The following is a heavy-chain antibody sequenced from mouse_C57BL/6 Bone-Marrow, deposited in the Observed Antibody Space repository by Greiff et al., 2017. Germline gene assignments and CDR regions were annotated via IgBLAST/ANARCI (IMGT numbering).Heavy chain of an antibody. CDR1: GYTFTSYG. Sequence: QVQLQQSGAELARPGASVKLSCKASGYTFTSYGISWVKQRTGQGLEWIGEIYPRSGNTYYNEKFKGKATLTADKSSSTAYMELRSLTSEDSAVYFCARLELDYDDFDYWGKGTTLTVSS. CDR2: IYPRSGNT. J-gene: IGHJ2*01. CDR3: ARLELDYDDFDY. D-gene: IGHD2-4*01. V-gene: IGHV1-81*01.